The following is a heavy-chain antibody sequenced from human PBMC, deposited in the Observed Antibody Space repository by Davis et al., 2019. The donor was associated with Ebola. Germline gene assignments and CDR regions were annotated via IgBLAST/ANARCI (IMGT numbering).Heavy chain of an antibody. J-gene: IGHJ4*02. D-gene: IGHD6-13*01. CDR3: ARALRSSWHNFDY. CDR1: GFSFSTYA. V-gene: IGHV3-30*04. Sequence: PGGSLRLSCAASGFSFSTYAMHWVRQAPGKGLEWVAIISTDGINKYYADSVKGRFTISGDNSKNTLFLQMNSLRREDTAVYYCARALRSSWHNFDYWGQGTLVTVSS. CDR2: ISTDGINK.